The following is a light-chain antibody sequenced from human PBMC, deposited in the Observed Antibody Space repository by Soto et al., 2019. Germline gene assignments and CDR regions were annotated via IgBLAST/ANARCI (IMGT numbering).Light chain of an antibody. CDR3: ETWYSNTHKV. Sequence: QLVLTQSSSASASLGSSFKLTCILSSGHSTYIIAWHQQQPGKAPRFLMTLDRSGSYNRGSGVPDRFSVSSSGADRYLTISNLQFEDEGDYYCETWYSNTHKVFGGGTKLTVL. V-gene: IGLV4-60*02. CDR1: SGHSTYI. CDR2: LDRSGSY. J-gene: IGLJ3*02.